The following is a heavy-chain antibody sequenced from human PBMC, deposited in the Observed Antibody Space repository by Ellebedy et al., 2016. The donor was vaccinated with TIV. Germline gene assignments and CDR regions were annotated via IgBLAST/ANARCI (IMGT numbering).Heavy chain of an antibody. V-gene: IGHV4-34*01. CDR3: ARGPKGSYFDS. CDR1: GGSFSGYY. Sequence: MPGGSLRLSCAVYGGSFSGYYWSWIRQPPGKGLEWIGSIYYSGSTYYNPSLKSRVTISVDTSKNQFSLKMSSVTAADTAVYFCARGPKGSYFDSWGQGTLVTVSS. CDR2: IYYSGST. J-gene: IGHJ4*02.